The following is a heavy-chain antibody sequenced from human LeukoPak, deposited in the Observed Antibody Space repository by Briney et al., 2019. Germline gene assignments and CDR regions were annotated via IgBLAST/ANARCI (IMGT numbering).Heavy chain of an antibody. Sequence: GGSLRLSCAASGFTFSSYSMNWVRQAPGKGLEWVSSISSSSSYIYYADSVKGRFTISRDNSKNTLYLQMNSLRAEDTAVYYCARGYCSGGSCYLIRYAFDIWGQGTMVTVSS. CDR2: ISSSSSYI. V-gene: IGHV3-21*04. CDR3: ARGYCSGGSCYLIRYAFDI. CDR1: GFTFSSYS. J-gene: IGHJ3*02. D-gene: IGHD2-15*01.